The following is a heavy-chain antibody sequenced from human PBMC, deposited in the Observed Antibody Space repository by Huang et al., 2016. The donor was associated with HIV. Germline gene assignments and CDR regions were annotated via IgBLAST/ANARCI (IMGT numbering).Heavy chain of an antibody. CDR3: ARLPGSITMIRGVITDPY. D-gene: IGHD3-10*01. J-gene: IGHJ4*02. Sequence: QLQLQESGPGLVKPSETLSLTCTVSGGSIRSVNYYWGWIRQPPGQGLEWIGSIYYSGSTYYNPSLKSRVTITGDTSKKQFSLKMRSVTAADTAVYYCARLPGSITMIRGVITDPYWGQGTLVTVSS. CDR2: IYYSGST. CDR1: GGSIRSVNYY. V-gene: IGHV4-39*01.